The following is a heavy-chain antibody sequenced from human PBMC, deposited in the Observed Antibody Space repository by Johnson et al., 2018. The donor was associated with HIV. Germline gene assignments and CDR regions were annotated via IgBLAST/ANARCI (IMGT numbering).Heavy chain of an antibody. Sequence: VQLVESGGGLVQPGGSLRLSCAASGFSVSSKYMSWVRQAPGKGLEWVSVIYSGGSTFYADSVKGRFTISRDNSGNTLYLQMDSLRVEDTAVYYCASTRLGAFDIWGQGTMVTVYS. V-gene: IGHV3-66*01. CDR3: ASTRLGAFDI. CDR1: GFSVSSKY. J-gene: IGHJ3*02. CDR2: IYSGGST. D-gene: IGHD6-6*01.